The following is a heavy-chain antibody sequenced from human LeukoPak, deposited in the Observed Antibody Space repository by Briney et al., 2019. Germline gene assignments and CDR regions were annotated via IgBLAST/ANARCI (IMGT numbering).Heavy chain of an antibody. CDR2: ISESGGST. CDR3: AKDVAAAAGYYFDY. Sequence: GGSLRLSCAASGLTFSSYAMSWVRQAPGKGLEWVSVISESGGSTYYADSVKGRFTISRDNSKNTLYLQMNSLRAEDTAVYYCAKDVAAAAGYYFDYWGQGTLVSVSS. V-gene: IGHV3-23*01. J-gene: IGHJ4*02. D-gene: IGHD6-13*01. CDR1: GLTFSSYA.